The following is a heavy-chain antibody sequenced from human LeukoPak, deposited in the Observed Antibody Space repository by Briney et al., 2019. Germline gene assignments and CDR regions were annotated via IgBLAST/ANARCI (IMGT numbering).Heavy chain of an antibody. CDR1: GFTFSRYT. CDR3: ARDRNTDFWSGYYTNYFDY. V-gene: IGHV3-21*01. Sequence: GGSLRLSCAASGFTFSRYTMNWVRQAPGKGLEWVSSISSSRSYIYYADSVKGRFTISRDNAKNSLSLQMSSLRAEDTAVYYCARDRNTDFWSGYYTNYFDYWGQGTLVIVSS. CDR2: ISSSRSYI. J-gene: IGHJ4*02. D-gene: IGHD3-3*01.